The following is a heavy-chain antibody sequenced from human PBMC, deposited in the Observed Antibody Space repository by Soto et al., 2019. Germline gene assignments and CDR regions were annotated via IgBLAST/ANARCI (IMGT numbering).Heavy chain of an antibody. Sequence: GGSLRLSCAASGFTFSSYGMHWVRQAPGKGLEWVAVIWYDGSNKYYADSVKGRFTISRDNSKNTLYLQMNSLRAEDTAVYYCARKGLSSGPYYYYGMDVWGQGTTVTVSS. D-gene: IGHD3-22*01. V-gene: IGHV3-33*01. CDR2: IWYDGSNK. CDR1: GFTFSSYG. J-gene: IGHJ6*02. CDR3: ARKGLSSGPYYYYGMDV.